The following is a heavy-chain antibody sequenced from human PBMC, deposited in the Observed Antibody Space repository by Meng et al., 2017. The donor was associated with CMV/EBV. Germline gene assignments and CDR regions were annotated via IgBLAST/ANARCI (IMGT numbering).Heavy chain of an antibody. Sequence: SETLSLTCTVSGGSISRDYWSWIRQPPGKGLDWIGYIYSSGRTNYNPSLRSRLTISLDTSKKQFSLKLSSVTAADTAVYYCARGSPNNGWYQIDDWGQGTLVTVS. D-gene: IGHD6-19*01. CDR3: ARGSPNNGWYQIDD. V-gene: IGHV4-59*01. CDR1: GGSISRDY. J-gene: IGHJ4*02. CDR2: IYSSGRT.